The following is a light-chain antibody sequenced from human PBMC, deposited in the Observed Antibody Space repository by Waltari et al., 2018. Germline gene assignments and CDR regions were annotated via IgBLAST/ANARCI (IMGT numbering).Light chain of an antibody. CDR1: QSVSSSY. J-gene: IGKJ1*01. CDR2: GAS. V-gene: IGKV3-20*01. CDR3: QQYGSSPQT. Sequence: CRASQSVSSSYLAWYQQKPGQAPRLLIYGASSRATGIPDRFSGSGSGTDFTLTISRLEPEDFAVYYCQQYGSSPQTFGQGTKVEIK.